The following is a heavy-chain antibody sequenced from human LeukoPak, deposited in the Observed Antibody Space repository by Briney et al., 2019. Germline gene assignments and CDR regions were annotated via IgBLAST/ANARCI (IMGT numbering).Heavy chain of an antibody. J-gene: IGHJ5*02. Sequence: SETLSLTCTVSGGSISSGGYYWSWIRQHPGKGLEWIGYIYYSGSTYYNPSLKSRVTISVDTSKNQFSLKLSSVTAADTAVYYCARDLAAAVPKARWFDPWGQGTLVTVSS. CDR3: ARDLAAAVPKARWFDP. D-gene: IGHD6-13*01. CDR2: IYYSGST. V-gene: IGHV4-31*03. CDR1: GGSISSGGYY.